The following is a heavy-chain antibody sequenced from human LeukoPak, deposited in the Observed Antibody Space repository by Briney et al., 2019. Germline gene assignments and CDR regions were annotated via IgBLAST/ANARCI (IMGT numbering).Heavy chain of an antibody. CDR3: ARANYYDSSGYSLYYFDY. D-gene: IGHD3-22*01. Sequence: ASVKVSCKASGYTFTSYYLHWVRQAPGQALEWMGIINPSGCSTSYAQKCKGRVTMTRDTSTSTVYMELSRLRSEETAVYYCARANYYDSSGYSLYYFDYWGQGTLVTVSS. CDR1: GYTFTSYY. V-gene: IGHV1-46*01. CDR2: INPSGCST. J-gene: IGHJ4*02.